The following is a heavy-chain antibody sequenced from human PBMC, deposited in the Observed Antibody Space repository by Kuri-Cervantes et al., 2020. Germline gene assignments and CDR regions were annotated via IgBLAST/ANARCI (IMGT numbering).Heavy chain of an antibody. Sequence: SETLSLTCTVPGGSISSYYWSWIRQPPGKGLEWIGYIYYSGSTNYNPSLKSRVAISVDTSKNQFSLKLNSVTAADTAVYYCASPGAVTMVRGVIISTHYFDYWGQGTLVTVSS. J-gene: IGHJ4*02. CDR3: ASPGAVTMVRGVIISTHYFDY. CDR1: GGSISSYY. D-gene: IGHD3-10*01. CDR2: IYYSGST. V-gene: IGHV4-59*08.